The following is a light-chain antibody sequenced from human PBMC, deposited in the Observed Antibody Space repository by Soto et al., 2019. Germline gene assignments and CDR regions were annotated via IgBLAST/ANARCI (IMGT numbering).Light chain of an antibody. Sequence: DIQMTQSPSSLSASVGARVSITCQASQAIRNYLSWFQQKPGRAPKLLIYGASNLETGVPSRFRGSGYGTDFTFTISSLQPEDIATYYCQQYHNLPPFTFGPGTKVDIK. J-gene: IGKJ3*01. CDR2: GAS. CDR3: QQYHNLPPFT. V-gene: IGKV1-33*01. CDR1: QAIRNY.